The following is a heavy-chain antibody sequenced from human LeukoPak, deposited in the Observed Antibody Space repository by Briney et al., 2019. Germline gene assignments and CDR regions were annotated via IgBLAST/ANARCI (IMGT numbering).Heavy chain of an antibody. D-gene: IGHD5-12*01. J-gene: IGHJ4*02. CDR2: IRYDGSNK. V-gene: IGHV3-30*02. Sequence: PGGSLRLSCAASGFNFSSYGMHWVRQAPGKGLEWVAFIRYDGSNKYYADSVKGRFTISRDNSKNTLYLQMNSLRAEDTAVYYCAKDLLVATIGGGYFDYWGQGTLVTVSS. CDR3: AKDLLVATIGGGYFDY. CDR1: GFNFSSYG.